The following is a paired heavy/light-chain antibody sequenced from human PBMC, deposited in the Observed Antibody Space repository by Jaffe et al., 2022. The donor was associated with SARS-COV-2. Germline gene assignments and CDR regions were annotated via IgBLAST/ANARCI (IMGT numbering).Heavy chain of an antibody. CDR3: ARIRGPYSDGWYYFDY. D-gene: IGHD6-19*01. V-gene: IGHV2-26*01. CDR2: IFSNDEK. J-gene: IGHJ4*02. Sequence: QVTLKESGPVLVKPTETLTLTCTVSGFSLSSARMGVSWIRQPPGQALEWLAHIFSNDEKSYSTSLKSRLTISKDTSKSQVVLTMTNMDPVDTATYYCARIRGPYSDGWYYFDYWGQGTLVTVSS. CDR1: GFSLSSARMG.
Light chain of an antibody. CDR3: VLYMGSGVSV. CDR1: SGSVSISYY. Sequence: QTVVTQEPSFSVSPGGTVTFTCGLSSGSVSISYYPSWYHQTPGQAPRTLIYNTNTRSSGVPDRFSGSIFGNKAALTITGAQADDESDYYCVLYMGSGVSVFGGGTKLTVL. V-gene: IGLV8-61*01. CDR2: NTN. J-gene: IGLJ3*02.